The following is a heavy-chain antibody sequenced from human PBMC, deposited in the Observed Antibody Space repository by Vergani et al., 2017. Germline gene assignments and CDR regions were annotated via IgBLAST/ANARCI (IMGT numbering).Heavy chain of an antibody. J-gene: IGHJ6*02. Sequence: QVQLVESGGGVVQPGGSLRLSCAASGFSFSTYGMHWVRQAPGRGLEWVAFLRYDGSSEYYGDAVKGRFIISRDNSKNMLSLEMHSLRPEDTAVYYCANSYCSSLSCYAFYGMEVWGQGTTVTVSS. V-gene: IGHV3-30*02. CDR1: GFSFSTYG. CDR3: ANSYCSSLSCYAFYGMEV. D-gene: IGHD2-2*01. CDR2: LRYDGSSE.